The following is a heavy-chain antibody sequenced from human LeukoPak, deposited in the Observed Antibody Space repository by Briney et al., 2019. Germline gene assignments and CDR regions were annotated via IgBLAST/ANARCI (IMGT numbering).Heavy chain of an antibody. CDR3: GSLGSTILGVVIDYYYHYMDV. CDR1: GFTFSSYS. CDR2: ISSSSSAI. J-gene: IGHJ6*03. V-gene: IGHV3-48*01. Sequence: GGSLRLSYSASGFTFSSYSMNWVRQAPGTGLEWVSYISSSSSAIYYADSVKGRFTISRDNAKSSLYLQMNSLRAEDTAVYYCGSLGSTILGVVIDYYYHYMDVWGKGTTVTVSS. D-gene: IGHD3-3*01.